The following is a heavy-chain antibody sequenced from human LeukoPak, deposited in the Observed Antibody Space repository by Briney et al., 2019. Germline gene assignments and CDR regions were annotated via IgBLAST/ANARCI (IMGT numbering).Heavy chain of an antibody. Sequence: PSETLSLTCSVSGGSIRSYYWRWLRQPPGKGLEWIGYMYYSGSTSYNPSLKSRVTISVDTSKNQFSLKLSSATAADTAVYYCASQQYPYEGPTDYWGQGTLVTVSS. D-gene: IGHD3-3*01. CDR1: GGSIRSYY. CDR3: ASQQYPYEGPTDY. CDR2: MYYSGST. J-gene: IGHJ4*02. V-gene: IGHV4-59*08.